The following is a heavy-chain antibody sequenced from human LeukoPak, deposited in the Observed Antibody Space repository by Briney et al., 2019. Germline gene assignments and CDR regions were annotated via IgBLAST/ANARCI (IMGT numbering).Heavy chain of an antibody. Sequence: PSETLSLTCAIYGGSFSGYYCSWIRQPPGKGREWIGEINHSGSTSYSPSLKSRVTISVDTSKNQFSLNLTSVTAADTAVYYCARGVEKWSVRGFSWGQGTLVTVSS. J-gene: IGHJ5*02. CDR1: GGSFSGYY. CDR2: INHSGST. CDR3: ARGVEKWSVRGFS. V-gene: IGHV4-34*01. D-gene: IGHD6-19*01.